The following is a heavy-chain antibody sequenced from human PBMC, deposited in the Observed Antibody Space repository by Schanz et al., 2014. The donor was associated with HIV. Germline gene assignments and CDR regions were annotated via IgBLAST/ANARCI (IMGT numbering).Heavy chain of an antibody. CDR1: GYMLSELS. CDR2: FDPEDGET. J-gene: IGHJ4*02. Sequence: QVQLEQSGAEVKKPGASVKVSCKVSGYMLSELSMHWVRQTPGKGLEWMGSFDPEDGETIYAQKFQGRVTMTEATSANTAYMELSNLRSEETAVIYCAASDRYRFSGLQMLDWFPNFDYWGQGTLVTVSS. CDR3: AASDRYRFSGLQMLDWFPNFDY. V-gene: IGHV1-24*01. D-gene: IGHD3-3*01.